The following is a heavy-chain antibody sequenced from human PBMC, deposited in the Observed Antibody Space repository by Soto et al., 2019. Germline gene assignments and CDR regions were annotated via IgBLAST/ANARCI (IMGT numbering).Heavy chain of an antibody. CDR3: ARAEGPGHLCPDLGFDY. D-gene: IGHD3-10*02. J-gene: IGHJ4*02. V-gene: IGHV4-59*13. CDR1: GGSISSYN. CDR2: IYYSGST. Sequence: QVQLQESGPGLVKPSETLSLTCTVSGGSISSYNWSWIRQPPAKGLEWIGYIYYSGSTNYNPSLKSRVHKSVDTSKNQSSLKLSPVAAADTAVYYCARAEGPGHLCPDLGFDYWGQGTLVPVSS.